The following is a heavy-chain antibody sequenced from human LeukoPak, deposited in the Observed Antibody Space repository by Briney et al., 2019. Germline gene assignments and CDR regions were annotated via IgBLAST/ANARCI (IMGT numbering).Heavy chain of an antibody. CDR2: IYYSGST. V-gene: IGHV4-59*01. D-gene: IGHD3-22*01. CDR3: ARAVSGYYSDYFDY. Sequence: SETLSLTCTVAGGSISSYYWSWIRQPPGNVLEWIGYIYYSGSTKYNPSLKGRVTISVDTSKNQFSLKLSSVTAADTAVYYCARAVSGYYSDYFDYWGQGTLVTVSS. J-gene: IGHJ4*02. CDR1: GGSISSYY.